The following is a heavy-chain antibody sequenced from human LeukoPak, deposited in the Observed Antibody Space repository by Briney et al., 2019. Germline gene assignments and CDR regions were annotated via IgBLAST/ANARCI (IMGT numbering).Heavy chain of an antibody. J-gene: IGHJ4*02. CDR2: ISGDGGST. CDR3: AKDGTDYYDSSGLGY. D-gene: IGHD3-22*01. V-gene: IGHV3-43*02. CDR1: GFTFDDYA. Sequence: GGPLRLSCAASGFTFDDYAMHWVRQAPGKGLEWVSLISGDGGSTYYADSVKGRFTISRDNSKNSLYLQMNSLRTEDTALYYCAKDGTDYYDSSGLGYWGQGTLVTVSS.